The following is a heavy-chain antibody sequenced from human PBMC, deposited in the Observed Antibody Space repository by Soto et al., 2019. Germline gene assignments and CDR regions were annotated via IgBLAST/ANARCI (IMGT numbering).Heavy chain of an antibody. J-gene: IGHJ5*02. V-gene: IGHV2-5*02. D-gene: IGHD3-22*01. Sequence: SGPTLVNPPQPLTLTCTFSGFSLSTSGVGVGWIRQPPGKALEWLALIYWDDDKRYSPSLKSRLTITKDTSKNQVVLTMTNMDPVDTATYYCAHRRPISGYYSDWFDPWGQGTLVTVSS. CDR3: AHRRPISGYYSDWFDP. CDR2: IYWDDDK. CDR1: GFSLSTSGVG.